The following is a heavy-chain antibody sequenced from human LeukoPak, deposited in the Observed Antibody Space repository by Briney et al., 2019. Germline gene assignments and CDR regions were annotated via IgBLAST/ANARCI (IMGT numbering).Heavy chain of an antibody. CDR3: ARFGFSYCSSTSCYAFDY. J-gene: IGHJ4*02. CDR2: INPNSGGT. Sequence: GASVKVSCKASGYTFTGYYMHWVRQAPGQGLEWMGWINPNSGGTNYAQKFQGRVTMTRDTSISTAYMELSRLRSDDTAVYYCARFGFSYCSSTSCYAFDYWGQGTLVTVSS. D-gene: IGHD2-2*01. V-gene: IGHV1-2*02. CDR1: GYTFTGYY.